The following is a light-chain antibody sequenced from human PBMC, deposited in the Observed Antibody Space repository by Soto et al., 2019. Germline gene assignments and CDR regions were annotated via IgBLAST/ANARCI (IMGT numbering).Light chain of an antibody. CDR2: GTS. CDR3: QHYGNTPPSVT. J-gene: IGKJ3*01. CDR1: RSVSSNY. Sequence: DIVMTQSPDSLAVSLCERATLSGSARRSVSSNYLAWDQQKPGQAPRLLIYGTSSRATGIPDRFSGSGSGTDSTLTISRLEPEDFAVYYCQHYGNTPPSVTFGPGTKVDIK. V-gene: IGKV3-20*01.